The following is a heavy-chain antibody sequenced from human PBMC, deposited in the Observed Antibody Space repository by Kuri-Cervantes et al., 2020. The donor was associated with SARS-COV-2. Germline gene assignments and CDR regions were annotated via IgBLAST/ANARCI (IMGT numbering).Heavy chain of an antibody. J-gene: IGHJ1*01. D-gene: IGHD3-22*01. CDR2: IKSKTDGGTT. CDR1: GFTFSDHY. V-gene: IGHV3-15*01. CDR3: TTNAYYDSSGYYYGYFQH. Sequence: GESLKISCAASGFTFSDHYMDWVRQAPGKGLEWVGRIKSKTDGGTTDYAAHVKGRFTISRDDSKNTLYLQMNSLKTEDTAVYYCTTNAYYDSSGYYYGYFQHWGQGTLVTVSS.